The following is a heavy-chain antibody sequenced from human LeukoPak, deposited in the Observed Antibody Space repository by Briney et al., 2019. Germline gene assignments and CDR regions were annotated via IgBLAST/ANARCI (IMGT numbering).Heavy chain of an antibody. V-gene: IGHV3-30*18. Sequence: PGGSLRLSCAASGFTFSSYSMHWVRQAPGKGLEWVAVISYDGSNKYYADSVKGRFTISRDNSKNTLYLEMNSLRAEDTAVYYCAKETGSGSYYEYYYDYWGQGTLVTVSS. CDR3: AKETGSGSYYEYYYDY. CDR2: ISYDGSNK. J-gene: IGHJ4*02. D-gene: IGHD3-10*01. CDR1: GFTFSSYS.